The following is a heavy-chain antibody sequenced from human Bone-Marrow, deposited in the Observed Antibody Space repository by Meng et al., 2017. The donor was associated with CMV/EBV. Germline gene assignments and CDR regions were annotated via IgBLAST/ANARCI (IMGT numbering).Heavy chain of an antibody. CDR1: GGSFSGYY. CDR3: ARAEYFQH. Sequence: QVQLQQWGAGLLKPSETLSLTCAVYGGSFSGYYWSWIRQPPGKGLEWIGEINHSGSTNYNPSLKSRVTISVDTSKNQSSLKLSSVTAADTAVYYCARAEYFQHWGQGTLVTVSS. J-gene: IGHJ1*01. CDR2: INHSGST. V-gene: IGHV4-34*01.